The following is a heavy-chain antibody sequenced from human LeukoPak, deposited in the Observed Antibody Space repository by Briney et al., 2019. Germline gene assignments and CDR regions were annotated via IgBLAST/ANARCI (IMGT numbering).Heavy chain of an antibody. J-gene: IGHJ4*02. CDR3: AKDFVSSGAK. CDR2: ISGSGGST. Sequence: GGSLRLSXAASGFTFRSYAMSWVRQAPGKGLEWVSAISGSGGSTYYADSVKGRFTISRDNSKNTLYLQMNSLRAEDTAVYYCAKDFVSSGAKWGQGTLVTVSS. CDR1: GFTFRSYA. V-gene: IGHV3-23*01. D-gene: IGHD3-22*01.